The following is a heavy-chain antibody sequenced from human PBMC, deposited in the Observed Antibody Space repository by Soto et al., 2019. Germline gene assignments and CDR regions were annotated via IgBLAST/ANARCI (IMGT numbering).Heavy chain of an antibody. CDR2: IYWDDDK. D-gene: IGHD3-22*01. CDR3: AHSLIGYYYDSSGSNWFDP. CDR1: GFSLSTSGVG. Sequence: QITLKESGPTLVKPTQTLTLTCTFSGFSLSTSGVGVGWIRQPPGKALEWLAFIYWDDDKRYSPSLKSRLTINKDTSKNQVVLTMTNMDPVDTATYYCAHSLIGYYYDSSGSNWFDPWGQGILVTVSS. V-gene: IGHV2-5*02. J-gene: IGHJ5*02.